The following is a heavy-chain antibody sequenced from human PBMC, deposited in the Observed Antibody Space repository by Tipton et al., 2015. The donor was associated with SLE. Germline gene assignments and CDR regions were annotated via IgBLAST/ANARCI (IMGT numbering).Heavy chain of an antibody. V-gene: IGHV3-23*01. CDR1: GFTLSNYA. D-gene: IGHD6-19*01. Sequence: GSLRLSCAASGFTLSNYAMSWVRQAPGKGLEWVSGGSGGDTYYADSVKGRFTISRDNSKNMLYLQMNSLRAEDTAVYYCAKDLGRAVAGSYDYWGQGTLVTVSS. CDR2: GSGGDT. CDR3: AKDLGRAVAGSYDY. J-gene: IGHJ4*02.